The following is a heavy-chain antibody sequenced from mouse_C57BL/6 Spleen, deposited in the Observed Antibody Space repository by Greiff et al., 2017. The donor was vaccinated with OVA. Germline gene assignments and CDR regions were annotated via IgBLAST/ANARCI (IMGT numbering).Heavy chain of an antibody. V-gene: IGHV10-1*01. CDR3: VRQDYYGSSYQYYYAMDY. J-gene: IGHJ4*01. CDR1: GFSFTTYA. Sequence: EVKVVESGGGLVQPKGSLKLSCAASGFSFTTYAMNWVRQAPGKGLEWVARIRSKSNNYATYYADSVKDRFTISRDDSESMLYLQMNNLKTEVTAMYYCVRQDYYGSSYQYYYAMDYWGQGTSVTVSS. CDR2: IRSKSNNYAT. D-gene: IGHD1-1*01.